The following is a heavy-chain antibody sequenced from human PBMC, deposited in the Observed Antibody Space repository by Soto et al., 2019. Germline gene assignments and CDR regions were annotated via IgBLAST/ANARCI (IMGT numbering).Heavy chain of an antibody. J-gene: IGHJ5*02. D-gene: IGHD3-10*01. CDR1: GDSVTSHY. CDR3: ARLFSGPWFDP. CDR2: MHYTGFS. V-gene: IGHV4-59*08. Sequence: SETLSLTCSFSGDSVTSHYLTWIRQSREKGLEWIGYMHYTGFSHYNPSLKSRVTISVDTSKNQFSLKLSSVTAADTAVYYCARLFSGPWFDPWGQGTLVTVSS.